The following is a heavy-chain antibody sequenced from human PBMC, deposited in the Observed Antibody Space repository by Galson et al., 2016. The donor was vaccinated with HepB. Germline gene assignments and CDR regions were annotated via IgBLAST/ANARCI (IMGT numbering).Heavy chain of an antibody. CDR2: INPGDGKA. CDR1: GYSFTSNI. V-gene: IGHV1-3*01. Sequence: SVKVSCKASGYSFTSNIVHWVRQAPGRGLEWMGWINPGDGKARYSQSLPGRLTITRGTSANTVYMELSSLTSEDTAVYYFARDLETSNWWGWFDPWGQGTLVTVSS. J-gene: IGHJ5*02. D-gene: IGHD3-3*01. CDR3: ARDLETSNWWGWFDP.